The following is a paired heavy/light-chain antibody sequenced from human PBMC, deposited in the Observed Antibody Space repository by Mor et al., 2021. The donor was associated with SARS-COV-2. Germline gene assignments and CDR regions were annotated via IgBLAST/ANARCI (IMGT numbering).Heavy chain of an antibody. D-gene: IGHD2-21*01. V-gene: IGHV4-39*01. CDR1: GDSISSSGYY. J-gene: IGHJ6*02. CDR2: IYYSGST. Sequence: QLQLQESGPGLVKPSETLSLTCTVSGDSISSSGYYWGWIRQPPGKGLEWIGSIYYSGSTYYNPSLKSRVTISVDTSKNQFSLKLSSVTAADTAVYYCARHPIPMSWYYYHGMDVWGQGTTVTVSS. CDR3: ARHPIPMSWYYYHGMDV.
Light chain of an antibody. Sequence: DIVMTQSPLSLPVTPGEPASISCRSSQSLLHSNGYNYLDWYLQKPGKSPQLLIYLGSNRASGVPDRFSGSGSGTDFTLKISRVEAEDVGVYYCMQALQTPYSFGQGTKLEIK. V-gene: IGKV2-28*01. CDR1: QSLLHSNGYNY. J-gene: IGKJ2*03. CDR2: LGS. CDR3: MQALQTPYS.